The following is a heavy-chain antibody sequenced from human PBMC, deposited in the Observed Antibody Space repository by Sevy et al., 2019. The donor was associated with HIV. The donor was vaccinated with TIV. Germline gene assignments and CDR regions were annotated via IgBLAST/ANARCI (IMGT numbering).Heavy chain of an antibody. CDR1: GFAFSDYA. Sequence: GGSLRLSCAASGFAFSDYAMHWVRQAPGKGLEWVAAISYAGDNKYFADSVKGPFTVSKDNSKNTPYLERKGLRAEYTAVDYCAKAHADCSGGTCYTAHYYYDMDVWGRGATVTVSS. J-gene: IGHJ6*02. CDR3: AKAHADCSGGTCYTAHYYYDMDV. D-gene: IGHD2-15*01. CDR2: ISYAGDNK. V-gene: IGHV3-30*18.